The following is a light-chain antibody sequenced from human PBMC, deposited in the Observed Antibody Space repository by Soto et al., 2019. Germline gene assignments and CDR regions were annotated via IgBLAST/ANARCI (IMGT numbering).Light chain of an antibody. CDR1: SSDVGGYSY. CDR3: NSYTSANTRV. V-gene: IGLV2-8*01. J-gene: IGLJ3*02. CDR2: EVS. Sequence: HSALTQPPSASGSPGQSVTISCTGTSSDVGGYSYVSWYQQHPGKAPKLMIYEVSKRPSGVPDRFSGSKSGNTASLTVSGLQAEDEADYYCNSYTSANTRVFGGGTKVTVL.